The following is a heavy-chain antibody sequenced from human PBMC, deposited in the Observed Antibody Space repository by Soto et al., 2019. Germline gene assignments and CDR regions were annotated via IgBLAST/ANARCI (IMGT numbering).Heavy chain of an antibody. CDR2: ISGSGGST. CDR1: GFTFSSYA. V-gene: IGHV3-23*01. Sequence: GGSLRLSCAASGFTFSSYAMSWARQAPGKGLEGVSAISGSGGSTYYADSVKGRFTISRDNSKNTLYLQMNSLRAEDTAVYYCAKDLYFGYSSSGRNVYWGQGT. J-gene: IGHJ4*02. CDR3: AKDLYFGYSSSGRNVY. D-gene: IGHD6-13*01.